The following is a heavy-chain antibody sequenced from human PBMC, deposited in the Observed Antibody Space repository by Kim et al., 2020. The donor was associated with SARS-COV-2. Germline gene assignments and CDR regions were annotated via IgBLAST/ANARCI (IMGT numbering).Heavy chain of an antibody. CDR1: GFTFSSYE. J-gene: IGHJ4*02. CDR2: ISSSGSTI. Sequence: GGSLRLSCAASGFTFSSYEMNWVRQAPGKGLEWVSYISSSGSTIYYADSVKGRFTISRDNAKNSLYLQMNSLRAEDTAVYYCARDGRLRGCSSTSCYRGYWGQGTLVTVSS. D-gene: IGHD2-2*02. V-gene: IGHV3-48*03. CDR3: ARDGRLRGCSSTSCYRGY.